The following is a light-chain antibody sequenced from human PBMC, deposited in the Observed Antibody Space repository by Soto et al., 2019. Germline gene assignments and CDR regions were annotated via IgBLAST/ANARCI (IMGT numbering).Light chain of an antibody. CDR1: RGSIASNY. V-gene: IGLV6-57*01. Sequence: LTQPPSVSESPGKTVTISCTRSRGSIASNYVQWHQQRPGSSPTTVIYEGNQRLSGVPDRFSGSIDSSSNSASLTISGLKTEDEADYYCQSYDSNNHVVFGGGTKLTVL. CDR2: EGN. J-gene: IGLJ2*01. CDR3: QSYDSNNHVV.